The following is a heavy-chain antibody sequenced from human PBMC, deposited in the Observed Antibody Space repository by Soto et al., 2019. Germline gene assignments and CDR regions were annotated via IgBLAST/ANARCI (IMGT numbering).Heavy chain of an antibody. CDR1: GYTLTGYY. D-gene: IGHD2-2*01. V-gene: IGHV1-2*04. CDR2: INPNSGGT. Sequence: ASVKVSCKASGYTLTGYYMHWVRQAPGQGLEWMGWINPNSGGTNYAQKFQGWVTMTRDTSISTAYMELSRLRSDDTAVYYCARMRSACSSTSCDSGWFDPWGQGTLVTVSS. CDR3: ARMRSACSSTSCDSGWFDP. J-gene: IGHJ5*02.